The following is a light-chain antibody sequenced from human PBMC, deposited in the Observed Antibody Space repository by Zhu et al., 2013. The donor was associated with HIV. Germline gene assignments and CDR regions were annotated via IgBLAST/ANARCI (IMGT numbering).Light chain of an antibody. CDR3: QQYAKSPVT. CDR2: WAS. J-gene: IGKJ5*01. CDR1: QSVLYSSNNKNY. Sequence: DIVMTQSPDSLAVSLGERATINCKSSQSVLYSSNNKNYLAWYQQKPRQPPKLLIYWASTRESGVPDRFSGSGSGTDFTLRISRLEPEDFALYYCQQYAKSPVTFGQG. V-gene: IGKV4-1*01.